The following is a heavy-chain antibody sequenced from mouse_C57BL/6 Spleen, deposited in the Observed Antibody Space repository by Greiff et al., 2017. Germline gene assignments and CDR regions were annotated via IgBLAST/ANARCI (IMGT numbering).Heavy chain of an antibody. CDR3: AGDSNYGGFAY. CDR1: GYTFTDYY. CDR2: INPNNGGT. V-gene: IGHV1-26*01. J-gene: IGHJ3*01. D-gene: IGHD2-5*01. Sequence: EVQLQQSGPELVKPGASVKISCKASGYTFTDYYMNWVKQSHGKSLEWIGDINPNNGGTSYNQKFKGKATLTVDKSSSTAYMELRSLTSEDSAVYYCAGDSNYGGFAYWGQGTLVTVSA.